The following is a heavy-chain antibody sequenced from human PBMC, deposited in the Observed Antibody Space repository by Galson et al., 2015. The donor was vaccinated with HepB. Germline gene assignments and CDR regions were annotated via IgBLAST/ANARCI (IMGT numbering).Heavy chain of an antibody. Sequence: SVKVSCKASGDTFSSHYMHWVRQAPGQGLEWMGAINPSGDRTWYAQKFQGRVTMTRDTSTNTVYMELTSLRSEDTAVYSCAREIATSGSKNFDYWGQGTLVAVSS. V-gene: IGHV1-46*03. CDR2: INPSGDRT. CDR3: AREIATSGSKNFDY. J-gene: IGHJ4*02. D-gene: IGHD6-13*01. CDR1: GDTFSSHY.